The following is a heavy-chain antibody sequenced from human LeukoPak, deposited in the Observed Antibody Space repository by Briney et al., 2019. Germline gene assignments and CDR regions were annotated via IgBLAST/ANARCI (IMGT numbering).Heavy chain of an antibody. CDR3: ARDYGDYGGLSDAFDI. CDR1: GFTFSSYS. Sequence: KAGGSLRLSCAASGFTFSSYSMNWVRQAPGKGLEWVSSISSSSSYIYYADSVKGRFTISRDNAKNSLYLQMNSLRAEDTAVYYCARDYGDYGGLSDAFDIWGQGTMVTVSS. J-gene: IGHJ3*02. V-gene: IGHV3-21*01. D-gene: IGHD4-17*01. CDR2: ISSSSSYI.